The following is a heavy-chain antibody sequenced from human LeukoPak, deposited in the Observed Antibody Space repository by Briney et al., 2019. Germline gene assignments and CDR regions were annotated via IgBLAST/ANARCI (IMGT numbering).Heavy chain of an antibody. CDR3: AKERNYYDSPFDY. CDR1: GFTFSSYG. D-gene: IGHD3-22*01. Sequence: GGSLRLSCAASGFTFSSYGMHWVRQAPGKALEWVAVISYDGSNKYYADSVKGRFTISRDNSKNTLYLQMNSLRAEDTAVYYCAKERNYYDSPFDYWGQGTLVTVSS. CDR2: ISYDGSNK. V-gene: IGHV3-30*18. J-gene: IGHJ4*02.